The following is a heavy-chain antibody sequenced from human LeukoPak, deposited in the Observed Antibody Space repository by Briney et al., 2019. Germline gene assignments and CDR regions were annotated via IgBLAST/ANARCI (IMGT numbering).Heavy chain of an antibody. CDR1: GGSISSCSYF. J-gene: IGHJ5*02. V-gene: IGHV4-39*01. D-gene: IGHD3-22*01. CDR3: ARALSPTYYYDSSGYSP. Sequence: KPSETLSLTCTVSGGSISSCSYFWGWIRQPPGKGLEWIGSIYSSGSTYYNPSLKSRVTISVDTSKNQFSLKLSSVTAADTAVYYCARALSPTYYYDSSGYSPWGQGTLVTVSS. CDR2: IYSSGST.